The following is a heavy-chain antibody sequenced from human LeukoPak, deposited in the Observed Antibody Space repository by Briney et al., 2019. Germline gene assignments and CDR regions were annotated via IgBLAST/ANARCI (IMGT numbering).Heavy chain of an antibody. CDR2: ISGSGTST. CDR1: GSTFSSYA. D-gene: IGHD6-13*01. CDR3: AKGYSSTWYCYFDY. V-gene: IGHV3-23*01. Sequence: GGSLRLSCAASGSTFSSYAMSWVRQAPGKGLEWVSAISGSGTSTNYADSVKGRFTISRDNSKNTLYLQMNSLRAEDTAVYYCAKGYSSTWYCYFDYWGQGTLVTVSS. J-gene: IGHJ4*02.